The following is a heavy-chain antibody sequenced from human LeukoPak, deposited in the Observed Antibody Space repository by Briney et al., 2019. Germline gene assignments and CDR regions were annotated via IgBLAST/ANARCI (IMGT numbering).Heavy chain of an antibody. CDR2: FDPEDGET. D-gene: IGHD3-3*01. V-gene: IGHV1-24*01. J-gene: IGHJ3*02. CDR1: GYTLTELS. Sequence: EASVKVSCKVSGYTLTELSMHWVRQAPGKGLEWMGGFDPEDGETIYAQKFQGRVTMTEDTSTDTAYMELSSLRSEDTAVYYCATVITIFGVVINENAFDIWGQGTMVTVSS. CDR3: ATVITIFGVVINENAFDI.